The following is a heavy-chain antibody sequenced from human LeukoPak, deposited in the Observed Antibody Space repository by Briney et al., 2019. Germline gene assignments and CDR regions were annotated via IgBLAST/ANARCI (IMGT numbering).Heavy chain of an antibody. CDR3: ARHGFGWAY. Sequence: SGTLSLTCAVSGYSISSGYYWGWIRQPPGKGLEWIGSIYHSGSTYYNPSLKSRVTISVDTSKNQFSLKLSSVTAADTAVHYCARHGFGWAYWGQGTLVTVSS. J-gene: IGHJ4*02. CDR2: IYHSGST. V-gene: IGHV4-38-2*01. D-gene: IGHD3-3*01. CDR1: GYSISSGYY.